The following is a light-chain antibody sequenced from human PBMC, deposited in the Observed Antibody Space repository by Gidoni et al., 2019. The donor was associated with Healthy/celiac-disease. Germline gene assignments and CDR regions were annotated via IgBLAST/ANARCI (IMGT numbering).Light chain of an antibody. CDR2: EVS. Sequence: QSALTQPASVSGSPGQSITISCTGTSSDVGGYNYVSWYQQHPGKAPKLMIYEVSNRPSGVPDRFSGSKSGNTASLTIPGLQAEDEADYYCSSYTSSSTLVFGGGTKLTVL. CDR3: SSYTSSSTLV. CDR1: SSDVGGYNY. V-gene: IGLV2-14*01. J-gene: IGLJ2*01.